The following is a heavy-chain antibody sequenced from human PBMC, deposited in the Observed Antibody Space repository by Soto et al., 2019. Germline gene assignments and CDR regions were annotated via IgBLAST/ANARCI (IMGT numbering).Heavy chain of an antibody. CDR2: ISAYNGDT. Sequence: GASVEVSCKTSGYTFTSHGISWVRWAPGRGLEWMGWISAYNGDTKYAQRVQDRVSMTTDTSTATAYIELRSLRFDDTAIYFCARFHSQPEYLRGFDFWGQGTPVTVSS. CDR3: ARFHSQPEYLRGFDF. V-gene: IGHV1-18*04. D-gene: IGHD6-13*01. J-gene: IGHJ4*02. CDR1: GYTFTSHG.